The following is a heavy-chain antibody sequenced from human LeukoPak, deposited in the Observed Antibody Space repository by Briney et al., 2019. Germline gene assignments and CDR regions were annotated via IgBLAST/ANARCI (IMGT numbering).Heavy chain of an antibody. CDR2: ISSSSSTI. CDR3: ARTDSSGYY. D-gene: IGHD3-22*01. J-gene: IGHJ4*02. V-gene: IGHV3-48*04. CDR1: GFTFSSYS. Sequence: PGGSLRLSCAASGFTFSSYSMNWVRQAPGKGLEWVSYISSSSSTIYYTDSVKGRFTISRDNAKNTLYLQMNSLRAEDTAVYYCARTDSSGYYWGQGTLVTVSS.